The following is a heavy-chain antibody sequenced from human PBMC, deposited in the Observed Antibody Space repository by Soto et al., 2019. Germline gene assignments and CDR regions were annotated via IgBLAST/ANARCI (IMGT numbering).Heavy chain of an antibody. CDR2: INPNSGGT. J-gene: IGHJ6*02. CDR3: ARGSSTRITIFGVVITHYGMDV. Sequence: ASVKVSCKASGYTFTGYYIHWVRQAPGQGLEWMGWINPNSGGTNYAQKFQGWVTMTRDTSISTAYMELSRLRSDDTAVYYCARGSSTRITIFGVVITHYGMDVWGQGTTVTVSS. CDR1: GYTFTGYY. V-gene: IGHV1-2*04. D-gene: IGHD3-3*01.